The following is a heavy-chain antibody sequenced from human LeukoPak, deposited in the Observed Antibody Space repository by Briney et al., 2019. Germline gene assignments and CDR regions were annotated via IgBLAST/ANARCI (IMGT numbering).Heavy chain of an antibody. J-gene: IGHJ5*02. D-gene: IGHD3-16*02. CDR1: GFTFSSYD. CDR2: IGTAGDT. Sequence: GGSLRLSCAASGFTFSSYDMHWVRQATGKGLEWASAIGTAGDTYYPGSVKGRFTISRENAKNSLYLQMNGLRAGDTAVYYCARSNLGELSAWGQGTLVTVSS. V-gene: IGHV3-13*01. CDR3: ARSNLGELSA.